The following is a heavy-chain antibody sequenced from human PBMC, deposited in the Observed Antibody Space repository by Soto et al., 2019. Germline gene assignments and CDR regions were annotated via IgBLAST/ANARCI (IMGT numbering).Heavy chain of an antibody. Sequence: QVQLVQSGAEVRQPASSVKVSCKTSGGTFSSYAISWVRQAPGQGLEWMGGIVPIVDTSTYAQKFQGRVTITADESTSIAYMKLSSLRSDDTAIYYCVRVVAIPGYPDNWGQGTLVTVSS. CDR2: IVPIVDTS. J-gene: IGHJ4*02. CDR3: VRVVAIPGYPDN. V-gene: IGHV1-69*12. D-gene: IGHD5-12*01. CDR1: GGTFSSYA.